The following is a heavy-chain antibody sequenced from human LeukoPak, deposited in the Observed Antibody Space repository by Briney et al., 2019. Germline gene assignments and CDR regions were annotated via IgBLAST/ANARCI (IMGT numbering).Heavy chain of an antibody. CDR3: ARHYGSGSYFYYYYGMDV. J-gene: IGHJ6*02. CDR2: IYYSGST. D-gene: IGHD3-10*01. CDR1: GGSISSSSYY. Sequence: SETLSLTCTVSGGSISSSSYYWGWIRQPPGKGLEWIGSIYYSGSTYYNPSLKSRVTISVDTSKNQFSLKLSSVTAADTAVYYCARHYGSGSYFYYYYGMDVWGQGTTVTVSS. V-gene: IGHV4-39*01.